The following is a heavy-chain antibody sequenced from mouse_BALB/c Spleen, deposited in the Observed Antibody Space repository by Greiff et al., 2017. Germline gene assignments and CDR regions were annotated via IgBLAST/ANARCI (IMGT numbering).Heavy chain of an antibody. J-gene: IGHJ3*01. CDR1: GYTFTSYW. CDR2: INPSTGYT. CDR3: ATTGTGPWFAY. Sequence: VQRVESGAELAKPGASVKMSCKASGYTFTSYWMHWVKQRPGQGLEWIGYINPSTGYTEYNQKFKDKATLTADKSSSTAYMQLSSLTSEDSAVYYCATTGTGPWFAYWGQGTLVTVSA. D-gene: IGHD4-1*02. V-gene: IGHV1-7*01.